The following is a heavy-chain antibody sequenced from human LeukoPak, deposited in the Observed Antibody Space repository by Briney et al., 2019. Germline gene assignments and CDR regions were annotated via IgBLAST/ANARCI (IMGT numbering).Heavy chain of an antibody. Sequence: GSLRLSCAASGFTFSSYAMSWIRQPPGKGLEWIGEINHSGSTNYNPSLKSRVTISVDTSKNQFSLKLSSVTAADTAVYYCARGVYDYVWGSYRLYYFDYWGQGTLVTVSS. D-gene: IGHD3-16*02. CDR2: INHSGST. CDR3: ARGVYDYVWGSYRLYYFDY. CDR1: GFTFSSYA. J-gene: IGHJ4*02. V-gene: IGHV4-34*01.